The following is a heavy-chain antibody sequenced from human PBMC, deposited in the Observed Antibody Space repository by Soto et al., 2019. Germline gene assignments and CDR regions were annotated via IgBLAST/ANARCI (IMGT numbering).Heavy chain of an antibody. CDR1: GGTFSSYP. V-gene: IGHV1-69*01. CDR3: ARELTVAGTTQVWAYIDY. CDR2: IIPIFGTA. D-gene: IGHD1-7*01. Sequence: QVQLVQSGAEVKKPGSSVKVSCKASGGTFSSYPISWVRQAPGQGLGLMGGIIPIFGTANYAQKFQGRVTITADESTSTAYMELSSLRSEDTAVYYCARELTVAGTTQVWAYIDYWGQGTLVTVSS. J-gene: IGHJ4*02.